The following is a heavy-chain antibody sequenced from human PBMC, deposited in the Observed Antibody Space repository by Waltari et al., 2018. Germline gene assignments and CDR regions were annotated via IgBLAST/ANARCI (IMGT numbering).Heavy chain of an antibody. CDR2: IYYSGST. Sequence: QLQLQESGPGLVKPSETLSLTCTVSGGSISSSSYYWGWIRQPQGKVLEWIGSIYYSGSTYYNPSLKSRVTISVDTSKNQFSLKLSSVTAADTAVYYCARHPDAFDIWGQGTMVTVSS. V-gene: IGHV4-39*07. J-gene: IGHJ3*02. CDR1: GGSISSSSYY. CDR3: ARHPDAFDI.